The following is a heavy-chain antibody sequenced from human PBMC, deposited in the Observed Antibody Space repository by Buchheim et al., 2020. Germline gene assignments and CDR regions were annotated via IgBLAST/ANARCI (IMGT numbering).Heavy chain of an antibody. CDR2: INPNSGDT. Sequence: QVQLVQSGAEVKKPGASVKVSCKASGYTFTGYYMHWVRQAPGQGLEWMGWINPNSGDTNYAQKFQGWVTMTRDTSISTAYMELSRLRSDDTAVYYCARDGHDLRFLEWLHYNMDVWGQGTT. J-gene: IGHJ6*02. CDR1: GYTFTGYY. V-gene: IGHV1-2*04. CDR3: ARDGHDLRFLEWLHYNMDV. D-gene: IGHD3-3*01.